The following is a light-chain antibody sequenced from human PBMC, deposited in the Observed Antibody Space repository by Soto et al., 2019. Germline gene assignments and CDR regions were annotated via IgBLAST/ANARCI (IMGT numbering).Light chain of an antibody. Sequence: QSALTQPRSVSGSPGQSVTISCTVTSSDVGVSRSVSWYQRHPGKAPKLIISDVTKRPSGVPYRFSGSKSGNTASLTISGLQAADEADYYCCSYEGRFFFGTGTKVTVL. CDR1: SSDVGVSRS. CDR3: CSYEGRFF. CDR2: DVT. J-gene: IGLJ1*01. V-gene: IGLV2-11*01.